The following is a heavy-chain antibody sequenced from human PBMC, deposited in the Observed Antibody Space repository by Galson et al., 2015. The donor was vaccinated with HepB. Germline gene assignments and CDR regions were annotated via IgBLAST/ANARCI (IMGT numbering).Heavy chain of an antibody. J-gene: IGHJ4*02. CDR2: ISWNSGSI. Sequence: SLRLSCAASGFTFDDYAMHWVRQAPGKGLEWVSGISWNSGSIGYADSVKGRFTISRDNAKNSLYLQMNSLRAEDTALYYCAKDGSEYDYFDYWGQGTLVTVSS. CDR1: GFTFDDYA. V-gene: IGHV3-9*01. CDR3: AKDGSEYDYFDY. D-gene: IGHD3-3*01.